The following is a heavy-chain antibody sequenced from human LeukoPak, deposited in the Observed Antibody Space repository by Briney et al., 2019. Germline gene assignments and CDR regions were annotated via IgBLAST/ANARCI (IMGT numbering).Heavy chain of an antibody. J-gene: IGHJ4*02. V-gene: IGHV4-38-2*02. CDR3: AREYSSSFGY. CDR1: GYSISSGYY. Sequence: KSSETLSLTCTVSGYSISSGYYWGWIRQPPGKGLEWIGSIYHSGSTYYNPSLKSRVTISVDTSKNQFSLKLSSVTAADTAVYYCAREYSSSFGYWGQGTLVTVSS. D-gene: IGHD6-6*01. CDR2: IYHSGST.